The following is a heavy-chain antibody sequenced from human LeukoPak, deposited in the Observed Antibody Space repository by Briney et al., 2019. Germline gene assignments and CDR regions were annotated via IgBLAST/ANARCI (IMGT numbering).Heavy chain of an antibody. V-gene: IGHV4-34*01. CDR2: INHSGST. CDR3: ARGRYNWNYGAFDI. Sequence: SETLSLTCAVNGGSFSGYYWSWIRQPPGKGLEWIGEINHSGSTNYNPSLKSRVTISVDTSKYQFSLKLSSATAADTAVYYCARGRYNWNYGAFDIWGQGTKVTVSS. CDR1: GGSFSGYY. J-gene: IGHJ3*02. D-gene: IGHD1-7*01.